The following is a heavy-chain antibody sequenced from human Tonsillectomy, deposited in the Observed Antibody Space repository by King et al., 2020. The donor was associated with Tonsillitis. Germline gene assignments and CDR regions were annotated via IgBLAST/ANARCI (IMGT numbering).Heavy chain of an antibody. J-gene: IGHJ4*02. V-gene: IGHV3-30*18. Sequence: VQLVESGGGVVQPGRSLRLSCAASGFTFSSYGMHWVRQAPGKGLEWVAVIIYDGSNQEYADSVKGRFTISRDNSKNTLYLQMNSLRAEDTAVYYCAKDGYSTSSIVDHWGQGSLVTVSS. CDR2: IIYDGSNQ. D-gene: IGHD6-6*01. CDR3: AKDGYSTSSIVDH. CDR1: GFTFSSYG.